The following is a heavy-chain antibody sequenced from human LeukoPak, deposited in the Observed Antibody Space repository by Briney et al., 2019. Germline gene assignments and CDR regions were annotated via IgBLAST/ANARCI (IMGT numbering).Heavy chain of an antibody. V-gene: IGHV3-15*01. CDR3: TTVTMVREIN. Sequence: KTGGSLRHSCPACGFPFSYASMNGFGQPPGKGPEWVGRIKSKGDGGTTDYAAPVKGRFTISRDDSKNMLYLQMNSLTTEDTAVYYCTTVTMVREINWGQGTLVTVSS. D-gene: IGHD3-10*01. CDR2: IKSKGDGGTT. CDR1: GFPFSYAS. J-gene: IGHJ4*02.